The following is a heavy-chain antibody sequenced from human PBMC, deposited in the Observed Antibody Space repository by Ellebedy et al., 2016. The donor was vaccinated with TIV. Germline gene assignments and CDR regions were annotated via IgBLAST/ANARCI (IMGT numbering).Heavy chain of an antibody. CDR1: GYTFTNYG. CDR2: INTNTGNP. V-gene: IGHV7-4-1*02. Sequence: AASVKVSCKAFGYTFTNYGIHWVRQAPGQGLEWMGWINTNTGNPSYAQGFTGRFVSSLDTSVSTAYLQISSLKAEDTAVYYCAKDQASGYGFDFWGQGTLVTVSS. J-gene: IGHJ4*02. CDR3: AKDQASGYGFDF. D-gene: IGHD5-12*01.